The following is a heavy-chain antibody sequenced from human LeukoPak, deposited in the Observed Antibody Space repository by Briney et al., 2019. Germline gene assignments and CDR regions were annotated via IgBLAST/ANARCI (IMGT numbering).Heavy chain of an antibody. D-gene: IGHD2-8*01. Sequence: SETLSLTCSVSGVSVNIRTFFWNCVRQPPGKGLEWIGSVYSTGNVYQSPSLQSRAAISVDASNNSFSLTLQSVTAADTAVYFCVRGAMVSKPGDFWGPGTLVIVSS. CDR3: VRGAMVSKPGDF. J-gene: IGHJ4*02. CDR2: VYSTGNV. CDR1: GVSVNIRTFF. V-gene: IGHV4-39*02.